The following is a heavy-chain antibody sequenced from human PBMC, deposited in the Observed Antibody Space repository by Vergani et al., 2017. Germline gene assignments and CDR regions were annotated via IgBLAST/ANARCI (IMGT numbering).Heavy chain of an antibody. V-gene: IGHV3-7*01. Sequence: EVQLVESGGGVVQPGGSLRLSCAASGFTFSSYWMSWVRQAPGKGLEWVANIKQDGSEKYYVDSVKGRFTISRDNAKNSLYLQMKSLRAEDTAVYYCARVVGRWLQLRGNQFAYWGQGTLVTVSS. CDR1: GFTFSSYW. CDR3: ARVVGRWLQLRGNQFAY. D-gene: IGHD5-24*01. J-gene: IGHJ4*02. CDR2: IKQDGSEK.